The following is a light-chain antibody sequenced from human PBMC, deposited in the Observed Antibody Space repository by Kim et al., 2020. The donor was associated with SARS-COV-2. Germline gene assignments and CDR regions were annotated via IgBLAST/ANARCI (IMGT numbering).Light chain of an antibody. CDR2: KAS. Sequence: ASVGDRVTITCRASQSISSWLAWYQQKPGKPPNLLIYKASSLESGVPSRFSGSGSGTEFTLTISSLQPDDFATYYCQQYNSYPWTFGQGTKVDIK. V-gene: IGKV1-5*03. CDR1: QSISSW. CDR3: QQYNSYPWT. J-gene: IGKJ1*01.